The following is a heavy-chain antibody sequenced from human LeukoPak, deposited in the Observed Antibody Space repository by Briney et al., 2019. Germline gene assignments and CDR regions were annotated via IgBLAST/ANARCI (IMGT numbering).Heavy chain of an antibody. CDR2: DSGTGESK. CDR3: ARDREGYGDFGDY. CDR1: GFTFAGYA. D-gene: IGHD4-17*01. V-gene: IGHV3-23*01. Sequence: GGSLRLSCAASGFTFAGYAMNWVRQAPGKGLEWISVDSGTGESKYYADSVKGRFTISRDNSKNTLFLQMNSLKAEDTAVYYCARDREGYGDFGDYWSQGTLVTVS. J-gene: IGHJ4*02.